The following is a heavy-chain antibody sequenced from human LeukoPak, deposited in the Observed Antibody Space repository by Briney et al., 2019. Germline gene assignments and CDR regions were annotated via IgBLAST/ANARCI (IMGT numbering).Heavy chain of an antibody. J-gene: IGHJ4*02. CDR3: ANSGLLRDPFNY. CDR2: INHSGST. V-gene: IGHV4-34*01. CDR1: GGSLSGYY. D-gene: IGHD4-17*01. Sequence: SETLSLTCSVYGGSLSGYYWSWIRQPPGKGLEWIGEINHSGSTNYNPSLKSRVTISADTSKNQFSLKLDSVTAADTAVYYCANSGLLRDPFNYWGQGTLVTVSS.